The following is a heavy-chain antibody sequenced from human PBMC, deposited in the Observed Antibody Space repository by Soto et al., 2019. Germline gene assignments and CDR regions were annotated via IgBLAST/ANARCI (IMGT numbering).Heavy chain of an antibody. D-gene: IGHD3-16*01. CDR3: ARDGMRHSGGIDY. J-gene: IGHJ4*02. Sequence: QVQLVQSGAEVKKPGSSVKVSCKASGGTFSSYSINWVRQAPGQGLEWMGEIIPILGTANYSQKFQGRVTITADESQSTAYMELSSMRSEYTAVYYWARDGMRHSGGIDYWGQGTQVTVYS. CDR2: IIPILGTA. CDR1: GGTFSSYS. V-gene: IGHV1-69*01.